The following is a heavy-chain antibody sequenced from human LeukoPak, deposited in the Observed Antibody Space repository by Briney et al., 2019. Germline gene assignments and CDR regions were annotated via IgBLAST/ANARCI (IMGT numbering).Heavy chain of an antibody. D-gene: IGHD3-22*01. V-gene: IGHV3-23*01. Sequence: GESLRLSCAAAGFNFRNSAMSWFRQAPGKGLEWVAVVSGSCQSTYYADSVKGRFTISRDNSNNTLYLQMKSLRAEDTAVFHCAKHVMPMVVVSSHRVIDYWGQGTLVTVSS. CDR1: GFNFRNSA. CDR3: AKHVMPMVVVSSHRVIDY. CDR2: VSGSCQST. J-gene: IGHJ4*02.